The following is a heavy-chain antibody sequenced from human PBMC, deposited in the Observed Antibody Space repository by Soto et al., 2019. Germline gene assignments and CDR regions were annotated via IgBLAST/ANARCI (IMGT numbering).Heavy chain of an antibody. V-gene: IGHV3-33*03. Sequence: QAQLVESGGGVVQPGTSLRLSCAASGFTISTHGMHWVRQAPGKGLEWLANIWYDGSNKFYAESVKGRFSSSKDNSKNTLYLKMSSLRAEDTAVYYCAAATTWNFHFPYWGQGNQVTVSS. D-gene: IGHD1-7*01. CDR3: AAATTWNFHFPY. CDR1: GFTISTHG. CDR2: IWYDGSNK. J-gene: IGHJ4*02.